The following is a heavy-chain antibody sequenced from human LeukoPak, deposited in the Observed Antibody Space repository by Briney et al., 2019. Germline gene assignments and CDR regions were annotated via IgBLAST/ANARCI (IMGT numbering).Heavy chain of an antibody. D-gene: IGHD4-23*01. V-gene: IGHV3-23*01. Sequence: GGSLRLSCAASGFTFSNYHMSWVRQTPGKGLEGVSGISGTGSSTYYADSVKGRFTISRDNSKNTLYLQMNSLRPEDTAIYYCANLATVAPVDYWRQGTLVTVSS. CDR2: ISGTGSST. CDR1: GFTFSNYH. CDR3: ANLATVAPVDY. J-gene: IGHJ4*02.